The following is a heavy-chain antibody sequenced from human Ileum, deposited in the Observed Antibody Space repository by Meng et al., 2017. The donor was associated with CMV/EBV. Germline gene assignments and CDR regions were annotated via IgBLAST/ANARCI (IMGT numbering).Heavy chain of an antibody. CDR2: IKSKTDGGTT. CDR3: TTAYYYDSSGPPVDY. Sequence: FTCSNAWMSWVRQAPGKGLEWVGRIKSKTDGGTTDYAAPVKGRFTISRDDSKNTLYLQMNSLKTEDTAVYYCTTAYYYDSSGPPVDYWGQGTLVTVSS. CDR1: FTCSNAW. D-gene: IGHD3-22*01. J-gene: IGHJ4*02. V-gene: IGHV3-15*01.